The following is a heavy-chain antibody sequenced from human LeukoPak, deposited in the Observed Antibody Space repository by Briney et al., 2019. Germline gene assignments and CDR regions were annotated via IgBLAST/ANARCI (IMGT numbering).Heavy chain of an antibody. V-gene: IGHV3-7*01. Sequence: GGSLRLSCAASGFTFSSYWMSWVRQAPGKWLEWVANIKQDGSEKYYVDSVKGRFTISRDNAKNSLYLQMNSLRAEDTAVYYCARSVLSIYYYYYYMDVWGKGTTVTVSS. D-gene: IGHD2-2*01. CDR2: IKQDGSEK. J-gene: IGHJ6*03. CDR3: ARSVLSIYYYYYYMDV. CDR1: GFTFSSYW.